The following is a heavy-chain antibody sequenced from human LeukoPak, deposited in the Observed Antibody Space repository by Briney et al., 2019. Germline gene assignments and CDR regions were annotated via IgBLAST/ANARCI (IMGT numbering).Heavy chain of an antibody. J-gene: IGHJ4*02. D-gene: IGHD3-22*01. V-gene: IGHV1-18*01. CDR3: ARADSSGYYLPKSDY. CDR2: ISAYNGNT. CDR1: GYTFTNYG. Sequence: ASVKVSCKASGYTFTNYGISWVRQGPGQGLEWMGWISAYNGNTNYAQKLQGRVTMTTDTSTSTAYMELRSLRSDDTAVYYCARADSSGYYLPKSDYWGQGTLVTVSS.